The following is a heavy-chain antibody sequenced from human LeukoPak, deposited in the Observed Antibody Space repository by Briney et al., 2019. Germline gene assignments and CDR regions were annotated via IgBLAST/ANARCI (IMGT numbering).Heavy chain of an antibody. J-gene: IGHJ4*02. D-gene: IGHD3-22*01. Sequence: PSETLSLTCTVSGGSISSSSYYWGWIRQPPGKGLEWIGSIYYSGSTYYNPSLKSRVTISVDTSENQFSLKLSSVTAADTAVYYCASHYYDSSGYYSPFYYFDYWGQGTLVTVSS. V-gene: IGHV4-39*01. CDR2: IYYSGST. CDR1: GGSISSSSYY. CDR3: ASHYYDSSGYYSPFYYFDY.